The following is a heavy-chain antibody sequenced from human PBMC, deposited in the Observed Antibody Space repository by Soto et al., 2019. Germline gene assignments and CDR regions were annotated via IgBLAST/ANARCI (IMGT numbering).Heavy chain of an antibody. D-gene: IGHD2-2*01. Sequence: ASVKVSCKASGYTFTSYGISWVRQAPGQGLEWMGWISAYNGNTNYAQKLQGRVTMTTDTSTSTAYMELRSLRSEDTAVYYCARGGGYCSSTSCYAIEYYYYYMDVWGKGATVTVSS. CDR2: ISAYNGNT. V-gene: IGHV1-18*01. CDR1: GYTFTSYG. J-gene: IGHJ6*03. CDR3: ARGGGYCSSTSCYAIEYYYYYMDV.